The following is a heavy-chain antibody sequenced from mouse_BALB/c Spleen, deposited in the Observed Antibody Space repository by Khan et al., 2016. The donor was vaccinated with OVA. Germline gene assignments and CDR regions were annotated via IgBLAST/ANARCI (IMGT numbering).Heavy chain of an antibody. CDR1: GYSITSDYA. J-gene: IGHJ4*01. CDR3: ASDLGRYYAMDY. V-gene: IGHV3-2*02. CDR2: ISYSGST. Sequence: EVKLLESGPGLVKPSQSLSLTCTVTGYSITSDYAWNWIRQFPGNKLEWMGYISYSGSTTYNPSLKSRISITRDTSKDQFFLQLKSVTSEDTATYYCASDLGRYYAMDYWGQGTSVTVSS. D-gene: IGHD4-1*01.